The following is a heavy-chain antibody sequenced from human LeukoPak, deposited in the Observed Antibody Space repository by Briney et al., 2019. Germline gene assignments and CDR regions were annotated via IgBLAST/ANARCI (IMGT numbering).Heavy chain of an antibody. J-gene: IGHJ4*02. CDR2: ISAYNGNT. CDR1: GYTFTSYG. V-gene: IGHV1-18*01. D-gene: IGHD4-17*01. Sequence: ASVKVSCTASGYTFTSYGISWVRKAPGQGLEWMGLISAYNGNTNYAQKLQGRVTMTTDTSTSTAYMELRSPRSDDTAVYYCARDHYGDYPDYWGQGTLVTVPS. CDR3: ARDHYGDYPDY.